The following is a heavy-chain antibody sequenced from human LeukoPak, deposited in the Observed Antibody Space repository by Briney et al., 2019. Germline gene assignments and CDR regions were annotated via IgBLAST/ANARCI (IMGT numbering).Heavy chain of an antibody. V-gene: IGHV3-33*08. CDR2: IWYDGSNK. D-gene: IGHD3-22*01. CDR3: ATHSEIVVYPADAFDI. J-gene: IGHJ3*02. Sequence: PGRSLRLSCAASGFTFSSYGMHWVRQAPGKGLEWVAVIWYDGSNKYYADSVKGRFTISRDNSKDTLYLQMNSLRAEDTAVYYCATHSEIVVYPADAFDIWGQGTMVTVSS. CDR1: GFTFSSYG.